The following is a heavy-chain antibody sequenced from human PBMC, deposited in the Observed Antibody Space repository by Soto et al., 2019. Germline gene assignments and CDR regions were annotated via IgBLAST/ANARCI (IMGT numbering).Heavy chain of an antibody. V-gene: IGHV4-59*08. D-gene: IGHD7-27*01. CDR1: GDSMVPYY. CDR3: ARHSKKTGDFGYYYGMDI. Sequence: SETLSLTCTVTGDSMVPYYWTWIRQAPGKVLEWIANIYYRGNTNYNPSLESRVTISIDTSKNQFSLTLNSMTAADTAVYYCARHSKKTGDFGYYYGMDIWGQGTTVT. J-gene: IGHJ6*02. CDR2: IYYRGNT.